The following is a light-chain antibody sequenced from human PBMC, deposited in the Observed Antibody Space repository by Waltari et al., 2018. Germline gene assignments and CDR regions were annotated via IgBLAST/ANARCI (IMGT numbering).Light chain of an antibody. V-gene: IGKV1-12*01. Sequence: DIQMTQPPSSLSASVGARVTITCQASQGISNWLAWYQQKPVKAPKLLIYAASSLQSGVPSRFSGSGSGTEFTLTISSLQPEDFATYYCQQHNSYPYSFGQGTKVEIK. CDR3: QQHNSYPYS. J-gene: IGKJ2*03. CDR1: QGISNW. CDR2: AAS.